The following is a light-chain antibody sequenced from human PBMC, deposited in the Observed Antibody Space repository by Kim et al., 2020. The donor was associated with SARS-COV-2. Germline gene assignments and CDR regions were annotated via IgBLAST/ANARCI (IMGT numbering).Light chain of an antibody. CDR3: MQALQTPRT. CDR1: QSLLHSNGYNY. V-gene: IGKV2-28*01. Sequence: DIMMTQSPLSLPVTHGEPASISCRSSQSLLHSNGYNYLDWYLQKPGQSPQLLIYLGSNRASGVPDRFSGSGSGTDFTLKISRVEAEDVGVYYCMQALQTPRTFGQGTKLEI. CDR2: LGS. J-gene: IGKJ2*01.